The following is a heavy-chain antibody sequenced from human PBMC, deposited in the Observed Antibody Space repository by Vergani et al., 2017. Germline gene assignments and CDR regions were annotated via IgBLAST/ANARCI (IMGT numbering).Heavy chain of an antibody. CDR3: AKEXITIFGVVTTYFDY. V-gene: IGHV3-23*01. CDR2: ISGSGGST. CDR1: GFTFSSYA. J-gene: IGHJ4*02. D-gene: IGHD3-3*01. Sequence: EVQLLESGGDLVQPGGSLRLSCAASGFTFSSYAMSWVRQAPGKGLGWVSAISGSGGSTYYADSVKGRFTISRDNSKNTLYLQMNSLRAEDTAVYYCAKEXITIFGVVTTYFDYWGQGTLVTVSS.